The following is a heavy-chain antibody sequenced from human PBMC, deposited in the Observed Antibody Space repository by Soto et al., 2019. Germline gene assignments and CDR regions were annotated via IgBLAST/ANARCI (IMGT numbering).Heavy chain of an antibody. CDR3: ARLYDYIWGSYHLYYFDY. Sequence: SETLSLTCTVSCGSISSSSYYWGWIRQPPGKGLEWIGSIYYSGSTYYNPSLKSRVTISVDTSKNQFSLKLSSVTAADTAVYYCARLYDYIWGSYHLYYFDYWGQGTLVTVSS. D-gene: IGHD3-16*02. CDR1: CGSISSSSYY. V-gene: IGHV4-39*01. J-gene: IGHJ4*02. CDR2: IYYSGST.